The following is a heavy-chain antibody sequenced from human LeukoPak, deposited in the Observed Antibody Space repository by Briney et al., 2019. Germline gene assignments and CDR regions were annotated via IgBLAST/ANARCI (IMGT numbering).Heavy chain of an antibody. V-gene: IGHV4-59*01. CDR3: ARVSSYSGSYFDFDC. CDR2: IYYSGST. Sequence: SETLSLTCTVSGGSISTYYWSWIRQPPGKGLEWIGYIYYSGSTNYNPSLKSRVTISVDTSKNQFSLKLSSVTAADTAVYYCARVSSYSGSYFDFDCWGQGTLVTVSS. CDR1: GGSISTYY. J-gene: IGHJ4*02. D-gene: IGHD1-26*01.